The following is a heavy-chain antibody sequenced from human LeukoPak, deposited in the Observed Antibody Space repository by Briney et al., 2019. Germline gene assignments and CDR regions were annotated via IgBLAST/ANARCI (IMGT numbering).Heavy chain of an antibody. CDR2: INHSGST. D-gene: IGHD3-3*01. CDR3: ARGLRFLERSCRFDP. Sequence: PSETLSLTCAVYGGSFSGYYWSWIRQPPGKGLEWIGEINHSGSTNYNPSLKSRVTISVDTSKNQFSLKLSSVTAADTAVYYCARGLRFLERSCRFDPWGQGTLVTVSS. J-gene: IGHJ5*02. CDR1: GGSFSGYY. V-gene: IGHV4-34*01.